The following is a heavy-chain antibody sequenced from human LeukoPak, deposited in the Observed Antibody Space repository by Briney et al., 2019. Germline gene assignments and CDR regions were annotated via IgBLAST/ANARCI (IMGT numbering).Heavy chain of an antibody. CDR2: IKQDGSEK. CDR1: GFTFSSSA. Sequence: GGSLRLSCAASGFTFSSSAMSWVRQAPGKGLEWLANIKQDGSEKYYVDSVKGRFTISRDNVENSLDLQMNSLRVEDTAVYYCTRGPRGYDCSGAPWGQGTLVTVSS. J-gene: IGHJ5*02. D-gene: IGHD3-22*01. V-gene: IGHV3-7*01. CDR3: TRGPRGYDCSGAP.